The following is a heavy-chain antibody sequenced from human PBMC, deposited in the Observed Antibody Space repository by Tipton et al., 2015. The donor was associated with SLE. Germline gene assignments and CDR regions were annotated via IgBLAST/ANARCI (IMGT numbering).Heavy chain of an antibody. V-gene: IGHV3-23*01. CDR2: ISGSGGST. D-gene: IGHD1-26*01. CDR1: GFTFSSYA. J-gene: IGHJ5*02. CDR3: AKPERATDGGFDP. Sequence: SLRLSCAASGFTFSSYAMSWVRQAPGKGLEWVSAISGSGGSTYYADSVKGRFTISRDNSKNTLYLQMNSLRAEDTAVNYCAKPERATDGGFDPWGQGTLIAVSP.